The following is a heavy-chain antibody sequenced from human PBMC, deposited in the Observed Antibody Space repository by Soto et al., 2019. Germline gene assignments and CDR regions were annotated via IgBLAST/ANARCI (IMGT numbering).Heavy chain of an antibody. CDR1: GFSLSKARMG. J-gene: IGHJ4*02. CDR2: IFWNDER. CDR3: ARALREGLPIYYFDS. D-gene: IGHD1-26*01. Sequence: QVTLKESGPVLVKPTETLTLTCTVSGFSLSKARMGVSWIRQPPGKALEWLAHIFWNDERSYNTSLKSRFTISRDTSKSQVVLTMTNVDPVDTGTYFCARALREGLPIYYFDSWGQGTLVTVSS. V-gene: IGHV2-26*01.